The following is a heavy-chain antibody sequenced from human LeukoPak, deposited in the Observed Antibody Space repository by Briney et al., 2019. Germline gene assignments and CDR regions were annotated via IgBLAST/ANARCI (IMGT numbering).Heavy chain of an antibody. CDR2: FDPEDGET. V-gene: IGHV1-24*01. CDR3: ATGLGELSVPDAFDI. Sequence: ASVKVSCKVSGYTLTELSMHWLRQAPGKGLEWMGGFDPEDGETIYAQKLQGRVTMTEDTSTDTAYMELSSLRSEDTAVYYCATGLGELSVPDAFDIWGQGTMVTVSS. CDR1: GYTLTELS. J-gene: IGHJ3*02. D-gene: IGHD3-16*02.